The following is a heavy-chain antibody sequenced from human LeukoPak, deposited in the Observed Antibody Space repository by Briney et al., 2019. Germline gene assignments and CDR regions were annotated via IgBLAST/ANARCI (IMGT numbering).Heavy chain of an antibody. J-gene: IGHJ4*02. Sequence: PGGSLRLSCAASGLTVSSNHMRWVRQAPGKGLEWVSAISGSGGSTYYADSVKGRFTISRDNSKNTLYLQMNSLRAEDTAVYYCAKGYCSSTSCWFDYWGQGTLVTVSS. CDR1: GLTVSSNH. D-gene: IGHD2-2*01. CDR2: ISGSGGST. V-gene: IGHV3-23*01. CDR3: AKGYCSSTSCWFDY.